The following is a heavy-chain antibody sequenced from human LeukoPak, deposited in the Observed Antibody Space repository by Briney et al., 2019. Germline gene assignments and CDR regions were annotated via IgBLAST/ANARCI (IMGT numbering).Heavy chain of an antibody. CDR3: ARGTGGFDY. V-gene: IGHV3-48*02. D-gene: IGHD7-27*01. Sequence: PGGSLRLSCAASVFTFSGYSMSWVRQAPGKGLEWVSYISSSTTTVSYADSVKGRFTISRDNAKNSLYLQMNRLRDEDTAVYYCARGTGGFDYWGQGTLVTVSS. CDR1: VFTFSGYS. J-gene: IGHJ4*02. CDR2: ISSSTTTV.